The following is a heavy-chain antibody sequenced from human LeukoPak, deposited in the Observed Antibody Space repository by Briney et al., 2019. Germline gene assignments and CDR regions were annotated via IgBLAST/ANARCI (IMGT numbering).Heavy chain of an antibody. V-gene: IGHV4-39*07. CDR3: AARDVPALLLWFGEARGFPH. CDR2: INHSGST. D-gene: IGHD3-10*01. CDR1: GGSISGSSYY. Sequence: SETLSLTCTVSGGSISGSSYYWSWIRQPPGKGLEWIGEINHSGSTNYNPSLKSRVTISVDTSKNQFSLKLSSVTAADTAVYYCAARDVPALLLWFGEARGFPHWGKGTAVTISS. J-gene: IGHJ6*04.